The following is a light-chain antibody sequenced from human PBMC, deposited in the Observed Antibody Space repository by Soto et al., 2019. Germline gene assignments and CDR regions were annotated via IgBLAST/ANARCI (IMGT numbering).Light chain of an antibody. Sequence: DIQMTQSPSTLSASVGDRVTITCRASQSISSWVAWYQQKPRKAPMLLIYEASSSEIGIPPRFSGSGFGTECTLTISRLQPDDFATYYCQHYTESSTFGQGTRLEIK. V-gene: IGKV1-5*03. CDR3: QHYTESST. CDR2: EAS. CDR1: QSISSW. J-gene: IGKJ1*01.